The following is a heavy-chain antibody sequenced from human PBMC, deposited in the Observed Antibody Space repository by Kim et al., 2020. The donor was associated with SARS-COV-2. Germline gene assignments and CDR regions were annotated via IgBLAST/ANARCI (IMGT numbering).Heavy chain of an antibody. J-gene: IGHJ2*01. D-gene: IGHD3-22*01. CDR1: GGSISYYY. CDR3: GIRKYYYDGSGNSRFWYFAI. CDR2: VFDSGST. Sequence: SETLSLTCTVSGGSISYYYWTWIRQPPGKVLEWIGYVFDSGSTNYNPSLKSRVTISLGTSKKQFSLQLTSVTAADTAVYYFGIRKYYYDGSGNSRFWYFAIWGRGTLIAVSS. V-gene: IGHV4-59*01.